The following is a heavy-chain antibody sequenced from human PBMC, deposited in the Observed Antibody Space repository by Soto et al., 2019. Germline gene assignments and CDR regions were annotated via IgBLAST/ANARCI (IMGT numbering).Heavy chain of an antibody. CDR2: CSSRSRYI. CDR3: ARQLPVGATTFDY. V-gene: IGHV3-21*01. J-gene: IGHJ4*02. CDR1: GFTFSSYS. Sequence: EVQLVESGGGLVKPGGSLRLCCAASGFTFSSYSMNWVRPAPGKGLEWVTCCSSRSRYIYYADSVRGRFTISRDNAKNSLFLQMNSLRADDTAIYYCARQLPVGATTFDYWGQGTLVTVSS. D-gene: IGHD1-26*01.